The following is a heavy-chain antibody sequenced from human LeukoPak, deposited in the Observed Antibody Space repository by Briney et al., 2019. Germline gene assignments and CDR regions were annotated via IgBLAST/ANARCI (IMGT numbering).Heavy chain of an antibody. J-gene: IGHJ4*02. CDR2: ISGSGGST. CDR3: TSRVDGYCGNIRCYAFDY. D-gene: IGHD2-2*01. V-gene: IGHV3-23*01. Sequence: GGSLRLSCAASGFTFSSYAMSWVRQAPGKGLEWVSAISGSGGSTYYADSVKGRFTISRDNSKNTLYLQMNSLKTEDTAVYYCTSRVDGYCGNIRCYAFDYWGQGTLVTVSS. CDR1: GFTFSSYA.